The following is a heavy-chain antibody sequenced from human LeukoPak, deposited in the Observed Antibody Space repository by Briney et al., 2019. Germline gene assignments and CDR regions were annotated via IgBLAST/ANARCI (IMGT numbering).Heavy chain of an antibody. CDR1: GFTFSTYA. D-gene: IGHD6-13*01. Sequence: GGSLRLSCSASGFTFSTYAMHWVRQAPGKGLEYISTINNNGRSTYYADSVKGRFTISGDNSKNTLYLQMTSLRVEDTAVYYCVKGSMAAAGDILSSSFDYWGQGTLVTVSS. V-gene: IGHV3-64D*06. J-gene: IGHJ4*02. CDR2: INNNGRST. CDR3: VKGSMAAAGDILSSSFDY.